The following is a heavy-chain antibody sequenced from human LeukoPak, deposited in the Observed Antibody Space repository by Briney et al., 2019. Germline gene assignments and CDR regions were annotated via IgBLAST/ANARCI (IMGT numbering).Heavy chain of an antibody. CDR1: DVSINSYY. CDR3: ARDQARYCSGGSCKLYYYYGMDV. V-gene: IGHV4-59*01. J-gene: IGHJ6*02. D-gene: IGHD2-15*01. CDR2: IYYNGNT. Sequence: SETLSLTCSVSDVSINSYYWNWVRRPPGKGLEWIGYIYYNGNTNYSPSLKSRVTMSVDTSNNLFSLKVSSVTAADTAVYYCARDQARYCSGGSCKLYYYYGMDVWGQGTTVTVSS.